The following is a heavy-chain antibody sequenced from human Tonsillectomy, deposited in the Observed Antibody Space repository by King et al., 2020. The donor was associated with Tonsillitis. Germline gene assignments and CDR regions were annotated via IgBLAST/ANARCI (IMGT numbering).Heavy chain of an antibody. Sequence: VTLQESGPALVKPTQTLTLTCTFSGFSLSTSGMCVSWIRQPPGKALEWLALIDWDDDKYYNTSLKTRLTISKDTSKNQVVLTMTNMDLVDTATYYCARIGGGSSGWDFDYWGQGTLVTVSS. CDR2: IDWDDDK. CDR1: GFSLSTSGMC. CDR3: ARIGGGSSGWDFDY. J-gene: IGHJ4*02. V-gene: IGHV2-70*01. D-gene: IGHD6-19*01.